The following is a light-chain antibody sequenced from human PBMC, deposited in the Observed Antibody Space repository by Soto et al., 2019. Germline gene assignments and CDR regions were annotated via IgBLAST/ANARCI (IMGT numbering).Light chain of an antibody. CDR2: ENN. Sequence: QSVLTQPPSVSAAPGQTVTISCSGSSSNIGNNYVSWYQHLPGTAPRLLFFENNKRPSGIPDRFSGSKSGTSATLAITGLQTGDEADYYCGTWDIRLNINWVFGGGTKVTVL. V-gene: IGLV1-51*02. J-gene: IGLJ3*02. CDR1: SSNIGNNY. CDR3: GTWDIRLNINWV.